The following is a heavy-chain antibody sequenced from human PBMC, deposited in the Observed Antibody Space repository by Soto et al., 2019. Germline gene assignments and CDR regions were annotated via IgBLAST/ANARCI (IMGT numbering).Heavy chain of an antibody. J-gene: IGHJ4*02. D-gene: IGHD6-19*01. CDR2: IYYSGST. Sequence: SETLSLTCTVSGGSISSGDYYWSWIRQPPGKGLEWIGYIYYSGSTYYNPSLKSQVTISVDTSKNQFSLKLSSVTAADTAVYYCASLFSIGWYPDYWGQGTLVTSPQ. CDR3: ASLFSIGWYPDY. V-gene: IGHV4-30-4*01. CDR1: GGSISSGDYY.